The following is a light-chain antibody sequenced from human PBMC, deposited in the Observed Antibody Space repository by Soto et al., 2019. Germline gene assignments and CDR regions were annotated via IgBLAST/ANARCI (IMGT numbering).Light chain of an antibody. J-gene: IGLJ2*01. CDR2: NTN. V-gene: IGLV8-61*01. CDR3: VLYMGLGISV. Sequence: QTVVTQEPSFSVSPGGTVTFTCGLSSGSVSTNYYPSWYQQTPGQAPRTLIYNTNSRSSGVPDRFSGSILGNKAALTITGAQADDESDYYCVLYMGLGISVFGGGTKLTGL. CDR1: SGSVSTNYY.